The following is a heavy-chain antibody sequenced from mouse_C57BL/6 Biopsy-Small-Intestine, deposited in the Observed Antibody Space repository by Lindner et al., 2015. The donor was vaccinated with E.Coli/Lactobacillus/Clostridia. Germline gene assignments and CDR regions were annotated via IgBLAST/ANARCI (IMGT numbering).Heavy chain of an antibody. CDR3: TRWGYVDAMDS. D-gene: IGHD2-14*01. Sequence: VQLQESGAEFVRPGASVKLSCTTSGFNIKDSLMHWVKQRPEQGLEWIGWIDPEDGETRYAPKFQDKATITADTSSNTAYLQVSSLTSEDTAIYYCTRWGYVDAMDSWGQGTSVTVSS. V-gene: IGHV14-2*01. CDR1: GFNIKDSL. CDR2: IDPEDGET. J-gene: IGHJ4*01.